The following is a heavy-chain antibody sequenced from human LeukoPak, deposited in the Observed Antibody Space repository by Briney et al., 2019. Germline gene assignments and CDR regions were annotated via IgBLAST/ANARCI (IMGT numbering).Heavy chain of an antibody. V-gene: IGHV3-23*01. CDR2: IRARGGST. CDR3: AKDQIAVAGTRDYDWLDP. D-gene: IGHD6-19*01. CDR1: GFTFSNNA. Sequence: PGRSLRLSCAVSGFTFSNNAMNWVSQPPGKGREWDSAIRARGGSTYYTNSVKGRFTISRDNSKNTLYLQIHSLRGEDTAVYYCAKDQIAVAGTRDYDWLDPWGQGTLVTVSS. J-gene: IGHJ5*02.